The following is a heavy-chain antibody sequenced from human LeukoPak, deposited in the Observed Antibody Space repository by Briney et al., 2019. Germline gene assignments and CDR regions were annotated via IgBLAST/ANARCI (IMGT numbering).Heavy chain of an antibody. Sequence: GGSLRLPCVGSGFIFRSYAVTWVRQAPGKGLQWVSSITANGDATYYADSVKGRFTISRDNSKNTLYLQMSSLRAEDTAVYFCATFGVIVRNDYFDFWGQGALVAVSS. V-gene: IGHV3-23*01. CDR2: ITANGDAT. D-gene: IGHD3-3*01. CDR3: ATFGVIVRNDYFDF. J-gene: IGHJ4*02. CDR1: GFIFRSYA.